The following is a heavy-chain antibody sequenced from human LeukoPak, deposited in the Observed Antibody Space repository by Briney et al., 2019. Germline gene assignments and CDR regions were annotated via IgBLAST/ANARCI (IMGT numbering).Heavy chain of an antibody. V-gene: IGHV1-2*06. D-gene: IGHD4-17*01. Sequence: ASVKVSCKASGYTFTGYYMHWVRQAPGQGLEWMGRINPNSGGTNYARRFQGRVTMTRDTSISTAYMELSRLRSHDTAVYYCAREANYGDYTHFDYWGQGTLVTVSS. J-gene: IGHJ4*02. CDR3: AREANYGDYTHFDY. CDR2: INPNSGGT. CDR1: GYTFTGYY.